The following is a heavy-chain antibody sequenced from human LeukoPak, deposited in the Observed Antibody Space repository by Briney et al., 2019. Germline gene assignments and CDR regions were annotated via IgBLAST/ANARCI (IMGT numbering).Heavy chain of an antibody. CDR1: GFTFSSYA. V-gene: IGHV3-30*04. Sequence: GGSLRLSCAASGFTFSSYAMHWVRQAPGKGPEWVAVISYDGSNKYYADSVKGRFTISRDNSKNTLYLQVNSLRAEDTAVYYCARDSTDEYYYDSSGYCGYWGQGTLVTVSS. J-gene: IGHJ4*02. CDR3: ARDSTDEYYYDSSGYCGY. CDR2: ISYDGSNK. D-gene: IGHD3-22*01.